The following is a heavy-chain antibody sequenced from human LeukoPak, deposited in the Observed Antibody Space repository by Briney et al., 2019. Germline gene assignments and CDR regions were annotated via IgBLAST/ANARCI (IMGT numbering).Heavy chain of an antibody. D-gene: IGHD3-10*01. Sequence: GGSLRLSCAASGFTFSSYAMTWARQAPGKGLEWVSGISGSGGTTYYADSVKGRFTISRDNSKNTLYPQMNSLRAEDTAVYYCAKGRYGESYYYMDVWGKGTTVTVS. J-gene: IGHJ6*03. V-gene: IGHV3-23*01. CDR1: GFTFSSYA. CDR2: ISGSGGTT. CDR3: AKGRYGESYYYMDV.